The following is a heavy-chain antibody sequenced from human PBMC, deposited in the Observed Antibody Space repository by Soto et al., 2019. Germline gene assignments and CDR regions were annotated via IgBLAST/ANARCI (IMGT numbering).Heavy chain of an antibody. J-gene: IGHJ3*02. V-gene: IGHV6-1*01. CDR2: TFYRSKWYN. CDR3: ARGRFNAFGI. CDR1: GDSVSSNSVA. Sequence: QVQLQQSGPGLVKPSQTLSLTCAISGDSVSSNSVAWNWIRQSPSRGLQWLGRTFYRSKWYNDYGVTVKARITINPDTSKNQFSLRLNSAAPEVTFGYYCARGRFNAFGIWGQGTMVTVSS. D-gene: IGHD3-3*01.